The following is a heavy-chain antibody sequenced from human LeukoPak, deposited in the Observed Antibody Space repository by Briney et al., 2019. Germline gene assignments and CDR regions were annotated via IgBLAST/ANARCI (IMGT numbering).Heavy chain of an antibody. V-gene: IGHV3-23*01. J-gene: IGHJ1*01. CDR2: ISGSGGTT. D-gene: IGHD4-17*01. Sequence: PGGSLRLSCAASGFTFSNYAMSWVRQAPGKGLDWVSFISGSGGTTYYADSVKGRFTISRDNSKDTLYLQMNSLRAEDTAVYYCAKDLTTVTGGYFQHWGQGTLVTVSS. CDR3: AKDLTTVTGGYFQH. CDR1: GFTFSNYA.